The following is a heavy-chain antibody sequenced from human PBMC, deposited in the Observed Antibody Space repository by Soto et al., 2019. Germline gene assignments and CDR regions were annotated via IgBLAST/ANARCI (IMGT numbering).Heavy chain of an antibody. CDR2: IFPRLGTT. CDR1: GGAFNNYP. D-gene: IGHD2-21*02. J-gene: IGHJ4*02. V-gene: IGHV1-69*01. CDR3: AIDACCCGGDCYSLVY. Sequence: QVQLVQSGAELKTPGSSVSVSFKASGGAFNNYPISWVRQAPGQGLAWMGGIFPRLGTTTYAREVQGRVTMTADESTTTVSMTLTSLRSEDTAIYYCAIDACCCGGDCYSLVYWGQGTLVTVSS.